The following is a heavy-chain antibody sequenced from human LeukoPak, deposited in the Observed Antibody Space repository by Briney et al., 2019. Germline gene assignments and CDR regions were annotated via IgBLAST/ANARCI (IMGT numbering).Heavy chain of an antibody. CDR3: ASEERRYSNAPGDY. D-gene: IGHD6-13*01. CDR1: GFTFSSYW. CDR2: IKQDGSEK. V-gene: IGHV3-7*01. J-gene: IGHJ4*02. Sequence: GGSLRLSCAASGFTFSSYWMSWVRQAPGKGLEGVANIKQDGSEKYYVDSVKGRFTISRDNAKNSLYLQMNSLRAEDTAVYYCASEERRYSNAPGDYWGQGTLVTVSS.